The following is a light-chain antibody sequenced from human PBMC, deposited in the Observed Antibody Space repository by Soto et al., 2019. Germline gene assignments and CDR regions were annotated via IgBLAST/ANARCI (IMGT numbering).Light chain of an antibody. CDR1: QSIYKW. J-gene: IGKJ4*01. V-gene: IGKV1-12*01. Sequence: DIQMTQSPSSVSASIGDRVTISCRASQSIYKWLVWYQQKPGKAPKHLIYAASRLQSGFPSRFSGSGYGTDFTLTISSLQPEDSATYYCQQADSFPLTFGGGTQVEI. CDR2: AAS. CDR3: QQADSFPLT.